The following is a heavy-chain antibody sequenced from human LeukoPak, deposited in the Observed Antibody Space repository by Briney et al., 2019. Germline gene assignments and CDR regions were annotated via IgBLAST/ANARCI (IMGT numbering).Heavy chain of an antibody. J-gene: IGHJ4*02. V-gene: IGHV4-39*01. CDR1: GGSINSGSYY. D-gene: IGHD6-19*01. CDR2: IYCSGTT. CDR3: ARQSGWRVSYSDY. Sequence: SETLSLTCSVSGGSINSGSYYWAWIRQPAGKGLEWIGTIYCSGTTYDNPSLRSRVSFSIDASKNEFSLDLASVTAADTAVYYCARQSGWRVSYSDYWGQGSLVTVFS.